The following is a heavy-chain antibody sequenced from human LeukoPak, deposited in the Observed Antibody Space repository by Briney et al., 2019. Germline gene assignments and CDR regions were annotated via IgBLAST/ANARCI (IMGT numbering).Heavy chain of an antibody. CDR3: ARDAVATVGAFDI. CDR1: GYTFTSYD. V-gene: IGHV1-69*05. D-gene: IGHD5-12*01. CDR2: IIPIFGTA. J-gene: IGHJ3*02. Sequence: GASVKVSCKASGYTFTSYDINWVRQATGQGLEWMGRIIPIFGTANYAQKFQGRVTITTDESTSTAYMELSSLRSEDTAVYYCARDAVATVGAFDIWGQGTMVTVSS.